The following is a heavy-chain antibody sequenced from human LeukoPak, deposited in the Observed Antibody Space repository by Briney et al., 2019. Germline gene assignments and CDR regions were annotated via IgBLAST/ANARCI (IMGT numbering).Heavy chain of an antibody. CDR3: ARRTTAAYFYYGMDV. D-gene: IGHD4-11*01. V-gene: IGHV4-59*11. CDR1: GGSISSHY. J-gene: IGHJ6*02. Sequence: SETLSLTCRVSGGSISSHYWSWIRQPPGKGLEWIGSVYYSGSTNYNPSLKSRVTISVDTSKNQFSLGLSSVTAADTAVYYCARRTTAAYFYYGMDVWGPGTTVTVSS. CDR2: VYYSGST.